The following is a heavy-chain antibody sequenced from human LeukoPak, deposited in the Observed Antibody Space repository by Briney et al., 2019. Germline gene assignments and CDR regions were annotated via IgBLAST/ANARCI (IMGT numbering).Heavy chain of an antibody. CDR2: IKTDGSEK. J-gene: IGHJ1*01. V-gene: IGHV3-7*01. CDR1: GFTFSNYW. Sequence: GGSLRLSCEGSGFTFSNYWMSWVRQAPGKGLQWVANIKTDGSEKYYVDSVKGRFTISRDNAKNSLYLQMNSLRAEDTAVYYCATYSSLNRREFQYWGQGTLLTVSS. CDR3: ATYSSLNRREFQY. D-gene: IGHD3-22*01.